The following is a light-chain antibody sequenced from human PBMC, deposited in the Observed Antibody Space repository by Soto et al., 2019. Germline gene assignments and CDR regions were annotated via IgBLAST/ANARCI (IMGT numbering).Light chain of an antibody. J-gene: IGLJ1*01. Sequence: QLVLTQSPSASASLGASVKLTCTLSSGHSSYAIAWHQQQPEKGPRYLMKLNSDGSHSKGDRIPDRFSGSSSGAERYLIISSLQSEDEADYYCQTWGTGIHVFGTGTKLTVL. CDR3: QTWGTGIHV. V-gene: IGLV4-69*01. CDR2: LNSDGSH. CDR1: SGHSSYA.